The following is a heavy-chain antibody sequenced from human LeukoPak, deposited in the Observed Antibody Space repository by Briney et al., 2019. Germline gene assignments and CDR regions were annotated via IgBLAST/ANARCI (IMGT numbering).Heavy chain of an antibody. D-gene: IGHD3-22*01. Sequence: GGSLGLSCAASGFTVSSNYMSWVRQAPGKGLEWVSVIYSGGSTYYADSVKGRFTISRDNSKNTLYLQMNSLRAEDTAVYYCARSPYGYYYDSSGYLGGQGTLVTVSS. J-gene: IGHJ4*02. CDR2: IYSGGST. CDR3: ARSPYGYYYDSSGYL. V-gene: IGHV3-53*01. CDR1: GFTVSSNY.